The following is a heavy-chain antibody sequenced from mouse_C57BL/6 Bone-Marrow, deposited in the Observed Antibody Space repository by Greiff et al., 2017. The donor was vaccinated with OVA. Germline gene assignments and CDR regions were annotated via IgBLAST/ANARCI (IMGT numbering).Heavy chain of an antibody. J-gene: IGHJ2*01. CDR1: GYTFTSYW. CDR2: IHPNSGST. Sequence: QVQLQQPGAELVKPGASVKLSCKASGYTFTSYWMHWVKQRPGQGLEWIGMIHPNSGSTNYNEKFKSKATLTVDKSSSTAYMQLSSLTSEDSAVYYCARDGSNYDYFDYWGQGTTLTVSS. V-gene: IGHV1-64*01. CDR3: ARDGSNYDYFDY. D-gene: IGHD2-5*01.